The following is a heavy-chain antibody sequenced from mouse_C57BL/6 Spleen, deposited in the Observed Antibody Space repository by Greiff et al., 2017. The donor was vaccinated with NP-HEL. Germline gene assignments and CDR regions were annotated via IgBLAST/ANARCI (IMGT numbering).Heavy chain of an antibody. CDR2: IYPGDGDT. V-gene: IGHV1-80*01. Sequence: QVQLQQSGAELVKPGASVKISCKASGYAFSSYWMNWVKQRPGKGLEWIGQIYPGDGDTNYNGKFKGKATLTADKSSSTAYMQLSSLTSEDSAVYFCARSGYYYGSSYEDYFDYWGQGTTLTVPS. D-gene: IGHD1-1*01. CDR1: GYAFSSYW. CDR3: ARSGYYYGSSYEDYFDY. J-gene: IGHJ2*01.